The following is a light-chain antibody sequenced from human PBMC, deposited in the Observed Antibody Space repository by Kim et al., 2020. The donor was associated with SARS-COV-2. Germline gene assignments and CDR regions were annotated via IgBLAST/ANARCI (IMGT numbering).Light chain of an antibody. V-gene: IGKV3-11*01. J-gene: IGKJ4*01. Sequence: LSPGERATLSCRASQSISTSLALYQQRVGQAPRLLINEASERANCIPARFSGSGSGTDFTLTISSLEPEGFAVYYCLQRANWLALSFGGGTKLEI. CDR3: LQRANWLALS. CDR2: EAS. CDR1: QSISTS.